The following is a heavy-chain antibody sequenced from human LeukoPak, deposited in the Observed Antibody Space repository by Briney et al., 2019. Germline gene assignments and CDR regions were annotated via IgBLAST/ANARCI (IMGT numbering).Heavy chain of an antibody. CDR1: GDSISRSTYY. V-gene: IGHV4-39*02. D-gene: IGHD6-25*01. Sequence: SETLSLTCTVSGDSISRSTYYWAWIRQPPGTGLEWIGSVYYGRSPYFNPSLESRATISVDTSKNHFSLKMSSVTAADTAVYYCARSSGTGTFSYWGQGTLLTVSS. CDR2: VYYGRSP. CDR3: ARSSGTGTFSY. J-gene: IGHJ4*02.